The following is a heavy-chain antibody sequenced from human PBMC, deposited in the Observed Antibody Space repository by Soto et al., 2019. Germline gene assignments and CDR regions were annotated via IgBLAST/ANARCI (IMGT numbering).Heavy chain of an antibody. V-gene: IGHV3-23*01. CDR1: GFTFSSYA. D-gene: IGHD2-8*01. CDR3: AKLGFVLMELYYFHQ. Sequence: EVQLLESGGGLVQPGGSLRLSCTASGFTFSSYAMCWVRQAPGKELEWVSTISGNSGKTNYAESVKGRFSISRDNSKNTVHLQLDSLSAEDTAVYFCAKLGFVLMELYYFHQWGHGTLVTVSS. J-gene: IGHJ4*01. CDR2: ISGNSGKT.